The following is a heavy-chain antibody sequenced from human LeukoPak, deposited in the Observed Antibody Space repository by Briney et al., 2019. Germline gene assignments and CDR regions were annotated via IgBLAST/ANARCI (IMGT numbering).Heavy chain of an antibody. D-gene: IGHD4-17*01. CDR2: ISAYNGNT. CDR3: ARDLPTVTPSYYFGY. CDR1: GYTFTSYG. J-gene: IGHJ4*02. V-gene: IGHV1-18*01. Sequence: ASVNVSCKASGYTFTSYGISWVRQAPGQGLEWMGWISAYNGNTNYAQKLQGRVTMTTDTSTSTAYMELRSLRSDDTAVYYCARDLPTVTPSYYFGYWGQGTLVTVSS.